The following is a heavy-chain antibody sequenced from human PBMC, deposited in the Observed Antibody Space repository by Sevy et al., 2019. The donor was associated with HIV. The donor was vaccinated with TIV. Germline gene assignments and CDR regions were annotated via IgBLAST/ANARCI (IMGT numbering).Heavy chain of an antibody. V-gene: IGHV1-8*01. J-gene: IGHJ6*02. Sequence: ASVKVSCKTSGYTFTSYDINWVRQATGQGLEWMGWMNPDSGKRGYAQKFQGRVTMTTNTSISTAYMQLRRLRSQDSAVYYCARAALDSSTFFYYYGMDVWGQGTTVTVSS. D-gene: IGHD6-13*01. CDR3: ARAALDSSTFFYYYGMDV. CDR1: GYTFTSYD. CDR2: MNPDSGKR.